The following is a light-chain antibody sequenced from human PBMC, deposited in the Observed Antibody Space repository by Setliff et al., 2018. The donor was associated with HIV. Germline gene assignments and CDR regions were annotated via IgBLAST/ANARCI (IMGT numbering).Light chain of an antibody. CDR2: DVS. J-gene: IGLJ1*01. CDR3: SSYTSSSTFGYV. Sequence: QSVLAQSASVSGSPGQSITISCTGTSSDVGGYNYVSWYQQHPGKAPKLMIYDVSKRPSGVSNRFSGSKSGNTASLTISGLQAEDEADYYCSSYTSSSTFGYVFGTGTKVTVL. CDR1: SSDVGGYNY. V-gene: IGLV2-14*01.